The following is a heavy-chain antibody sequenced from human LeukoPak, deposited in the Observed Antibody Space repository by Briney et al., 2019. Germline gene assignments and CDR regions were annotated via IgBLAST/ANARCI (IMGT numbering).Heavy chain of an antibody. CDR1: GGSFSGYY. V-gene: IGHV4-34*01. CDR3: ASGSYDSSY. J-gene: IGHJ4*02. D-gene: IGHD3-22*01. CDR2: INHSGST. Sequence: SETLSLTCAVYGGSFSGYYWSWIRQPPGKGLEWIGEINHSGSTNYNPSLKSRVTISVDTSKNQFSLKLSSVTAADTAVYYCASGSYDSSYWGQGTLVTVSS.